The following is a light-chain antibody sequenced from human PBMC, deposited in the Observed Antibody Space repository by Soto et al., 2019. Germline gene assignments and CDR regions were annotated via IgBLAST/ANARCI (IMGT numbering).Light chain of an antibody. CDR3: QQYTSVLST. CDR1: QSINSW. J-gene: IGKJ1*01. V-gene: IGKV1-5*03. CDR2: KAS. Sequence: DTQMTQSPSTLSASIGDRVTITCRASQSINSWLAWYQQRPGRAPKLLIYKASTLLSGVPSRFSGSGSGTEFTLTISTLQPDDFATYYCQQYTSVLSTFGQGTRVEIK.